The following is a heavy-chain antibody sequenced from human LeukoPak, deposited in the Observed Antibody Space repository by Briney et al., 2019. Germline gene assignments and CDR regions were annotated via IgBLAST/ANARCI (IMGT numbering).Heavy chain of an antibody. CDR2: INHSGST. CDR1: GGSFSGYY. Sequence: SETLSLTCAVYGGSFSGYYWSWIRQPPGKGLEWIGEINHSGSTNYNPSLKSRVPISVDTSKNQFSLKLSSVPAAYTAVYYCARYRQESSGQFDYWGQGALVTVSS. V-gene: IGHV4-34*01. D-gene: IGHD3-22*01. J-gene: IGHJ4*02. CDR3: ARYRQESSGQFDY.